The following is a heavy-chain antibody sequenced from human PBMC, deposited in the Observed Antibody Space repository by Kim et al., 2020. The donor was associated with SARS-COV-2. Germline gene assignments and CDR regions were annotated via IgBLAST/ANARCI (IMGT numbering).Heavy chain of an antibody. Sequence: SETLSLTCTVSGGSISSYSYYWGWIRQPPGKGLEWIGSIYYNGRTYSNPSLKSRVTISVDTSKNQFSLKLNSVTAADTAVYYCTTIYYYDSSPYYGSPWGQGTLVTVSS. CDR1: GGSISSYSYY. V-gene: IGHV4-39*01. D-gene: IGHD3-22*01. J-gene: IGHJ5*02. CDR3: TTIYYYDSSPYYGSP. CDR2: IYYNGRT.